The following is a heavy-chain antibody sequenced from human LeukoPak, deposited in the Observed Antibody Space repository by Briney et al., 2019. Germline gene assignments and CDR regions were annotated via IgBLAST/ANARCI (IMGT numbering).Heavy chain of an antibody. CDR3: ATSRSVVVGATVA. V-gene: IGHV1-2*02. D-gene: IGHD1-26*01. J-gene: IGHJ5*02. CDR1: GYTFTDYF. Sequence: GASVTVSCKASGYTFTDYFLHWVRQAPGQGGEWMGWINPNIGGTNYAQSFQGRVTMTRDTSISTAYMELSRLGSDDTAVYYCATSRSVVVGATVAWGQGTLVTVSS. CDR2: INPNIGGT.